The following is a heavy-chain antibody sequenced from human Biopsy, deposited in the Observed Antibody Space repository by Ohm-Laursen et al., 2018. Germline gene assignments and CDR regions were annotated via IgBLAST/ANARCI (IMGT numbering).Heavy chain of an antibody. Sequence: RSLRLSCAASGFTFSSYGMHWVRQAPGKGLEWVATMSYDGTQKYYGDSVKGRFTISRDNSKNTLYLQMNSLRAEDTAVYYCAKDYRDSRGIFGIVVVRPLDYWGQGSLATVSS. D-gene: IGHD3-22*01. CDR3: AKDYRDSRGIFGIVVVRPLDY. CDR1: GFTFSSYG. CDR2: MSYDGTQK. V-gene: IGHV3-30*18. J-gene: IGHJ4*02.